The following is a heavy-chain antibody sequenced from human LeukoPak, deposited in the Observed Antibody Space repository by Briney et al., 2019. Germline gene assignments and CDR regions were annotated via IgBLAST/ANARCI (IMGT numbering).Heavy chain of an antibody. D-gene: IGHD6-13*01. Sequence: PSETLSLTCTVSGGSIRSSTYYWGWIRQPPGKGLEWIGSIYYNGNTYYNPSLESRVTMSVDTSKNQFSLKLSSVTAADTAVHYCAARVHGGTLYSSSWYFDYWGQGTLVTVSS. CDR1: GGSIRSSTYY. CDR2: IYYNGNT. J-gene: IGHJ4*02. CDR3: AARVHGGTLYSSSWYFDY. V-gene: IGHV4-39*07.